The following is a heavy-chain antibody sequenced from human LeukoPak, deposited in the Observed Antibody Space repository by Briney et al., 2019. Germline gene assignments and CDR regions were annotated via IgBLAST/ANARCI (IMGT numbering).Heavy chain of an antibody. D-gene: IGHD3-22*01. CDR2: IDSDGIST. V-gene: IGHV3-74*01. CDR1: GLTFSSYA. J-gene: IGHJ4*02. Sequence: GGSLRLSCAASGLTFSSYAMNWVRQAPGRGLVWVSRIDSDGISTGYADSVKGRFTISRDNAKNTLYLQMNSLRAEDTAVYYCARGGRYYDSSGSSDYWGQGTLVTVSS. CDR3: ARGGRYYDSSGSSDY.